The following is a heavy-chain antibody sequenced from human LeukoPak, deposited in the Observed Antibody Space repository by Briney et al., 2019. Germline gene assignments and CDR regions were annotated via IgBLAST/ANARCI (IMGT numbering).Heavy chain of an antibody. CDR3: ARNGHSSFYYPFDY. CDR2: ISPYNGDT. CDR1: GYTFTGYY. D-gene: IGHD3-22*01. Sequence: GASVKVSCKASGYTFTGYYMHWVRQAPGQGLEWMGWISPYNGDTNYVQKLQGRVTMTTDTSTSTAYVELRSLRSDDTAVYYCARNGHSSFYYPFDYWGQGTLVTVSS. V-gene: IGHV1-18*04. J-gene: IGHJ4*02.